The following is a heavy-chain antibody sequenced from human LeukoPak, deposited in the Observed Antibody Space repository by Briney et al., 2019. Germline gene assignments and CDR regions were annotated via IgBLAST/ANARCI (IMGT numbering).Heavy chain of an antibody. Sequence: SETLSLTCTVSGGSISSYYWSWIRQPPGKGLEWIGYIYYSGSTNYNPPLKSRVTISVDTSKNQFSLKLSSVTAADTAVYYCARLNWNYYYYYGMDVWGQGTTVTVSS. D-gene: IGHD1-1*01. CDR2: IYYSGST. V-gene: IGHV4-59*12. CDR1: GGSISSYY. J-gene: IGHJ6*02. CDR3: ARLNWNYYYYYGMDV.